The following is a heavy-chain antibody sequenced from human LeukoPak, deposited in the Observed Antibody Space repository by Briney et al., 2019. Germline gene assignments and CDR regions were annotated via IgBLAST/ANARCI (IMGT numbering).Heavy chain of an antibody. D-gene: IGHD4-11*01. CDR2: SSYDGSNR. CDR1: RFTFSTYG. V-gene: IGHV3-30*03. Sequence: GGSLRLSCAASRFTFSTYGMHWVRQAPGKGLEWLAVSSYDGSNRFHADSVKGRFTISRDNSKNTLYLQMNSLRPEDTADYYCARGSAYSDYYYYGMDVWGQGTTVTVS. CDR3: ARGSAYSDYYYYGMDV. J-gene: IGHJ6*02.